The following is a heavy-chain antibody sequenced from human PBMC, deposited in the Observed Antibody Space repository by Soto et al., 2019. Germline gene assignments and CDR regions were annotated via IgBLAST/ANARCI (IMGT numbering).Heavy chain of an antibody. J-gene: IGHJ6*02. CDR2: ISYDGSNK. V-gene: IGHV3-30*09. Sequence: PGGSLRLSCAASGFTFSSYAMHWVRQAPGKGLEWVAVISYDGSNKYYADSVKGRFAISRDNSKNTLYLQMNSLRAEDTVVYYCAREMPAASYGMDVWGQGTTVTVSS. CDR3: AREMPAASYGMDV. D-gene: IGHD2-2*01. CDR1: GFTFSSYA.